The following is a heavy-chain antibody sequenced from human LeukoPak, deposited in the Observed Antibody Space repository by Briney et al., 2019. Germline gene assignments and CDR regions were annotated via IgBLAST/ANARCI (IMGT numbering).Heavy chain of an antibody. V-gene: IGHV3-33*01. Sequence: GRSLRLSCAASGFTFSSYGMHWVRQAPGKGLEWVAVIWYDGSNKYYADSVKGRFTISRDNSKSTLYLQMNSLRAEDTAVYYCARIYGSGSSKSDNFDYWGQGTLVTVSS. CDR2: IWYDGSNK. J-gene: IGHJ4*02. D-gene: IGHD3-10*01. CDR3: ARIYGSGSSKSDNFDY. CDR1: GFTFSSYG.